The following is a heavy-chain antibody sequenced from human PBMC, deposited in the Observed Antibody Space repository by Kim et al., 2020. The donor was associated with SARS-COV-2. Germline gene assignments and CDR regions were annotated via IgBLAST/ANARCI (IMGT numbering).Heavy chain of an antibody. Sequence: AQKFQGRVTMTRDTSISTAYMELSRLRSDDTVVYYCARERSSGWNDAFDIWGQGTMVTVSS. D-gene: IGHD6-19*01. V-gene: IGHV1-2*05. CDR3: ARERSSGWNDAFDI. J-gene: IGHJ3*02.